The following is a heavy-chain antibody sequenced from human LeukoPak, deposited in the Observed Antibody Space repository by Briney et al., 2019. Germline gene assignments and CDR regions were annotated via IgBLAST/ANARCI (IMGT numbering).Heavy chain of an antibody. Sequence: PSETLSLTCTVSGGSISSSSYYWGWIRQPPGKGLEWIGSIYYSGSTYYNPSLKSRVTISVDTSKNQFSLKLSSVTAADTAVYYCAREPMKGIVVVPAAGAFDIWGQGTMVTVSS. V-gene: IGHV4-39*07. CDR2: IYYSGST. D-gene: IGHD2-2*01. J-gene: IGHJ3*02. CDR1: GGSISSSSYY. CDR3: AREPMKGIVVVPAAGAFDI.